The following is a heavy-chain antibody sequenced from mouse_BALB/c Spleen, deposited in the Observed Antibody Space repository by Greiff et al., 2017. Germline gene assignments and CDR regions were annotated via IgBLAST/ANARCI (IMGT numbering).Heavy chain of an antibody. Sequence: EVMLVESGGGLVKPGGSLKLSCAASGFTFSDYYMYWVRQTPEKRLEWVATISDGGSYTYYPDSVKGRFTISRDNAKNNLYLQMSSLKSEDTAMYYCARGGYYGYDGFAYWGQGTLVTVSA. CDR3: ARGGYYGYDGFAY. CDR2: ISDGGSYT. CDR1: GFTFSDYY. D-gene: IGHD2-2*01. J-gene: IGHJ3*01. V-gene: IGHV5-4*02.